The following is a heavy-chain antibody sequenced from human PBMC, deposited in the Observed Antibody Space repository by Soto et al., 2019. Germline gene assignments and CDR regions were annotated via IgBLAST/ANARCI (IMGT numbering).Heavy chain of an antibody. CDR2: IYDSGST. J-gene: IGHJ5*02. CDR1: GGSISSSY. Sequence: SETLSLTCTVSGGSISSSYWSWIRQPPGKGLEWIGYIYDSGSTYYNSSPKSRVTISVDTSKNQFSLKLSSVTAADTAVYYCARDRCSGGSCYHWFDPWGQGTLVTVSS. D-gene: IGHD2-15*01. CDR3: ARDRCSGGSCYHWFDP. V-gene: IGHV4-59*01.